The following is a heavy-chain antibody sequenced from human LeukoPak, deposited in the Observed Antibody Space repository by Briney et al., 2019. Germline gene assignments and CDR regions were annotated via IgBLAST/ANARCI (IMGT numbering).Heavy chain of an antibody. J-gene: IGHJ4*02. CDR1: GFTFSSYA. Sequence: GGSLRLSCSASGFTFSSYAMHWVRQAPGKGLEYVSAISSNGGSTYYADSVKGRFTISRDNSKNTLYLQMSSLRAEDTAVYYCARDDDFDWPRLFDYWGQGTLVTVSS. CDR3: ARDDDFDWPRLFDY. V-gene: IGHV3-64D*06. D-gene: IGHD3-9*01. CDR2: ISSNGGST.